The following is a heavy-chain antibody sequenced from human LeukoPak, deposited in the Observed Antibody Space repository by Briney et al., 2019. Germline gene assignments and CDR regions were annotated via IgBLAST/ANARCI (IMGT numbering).Heavy chain of an antibody. Sequence: PSETLSLTCGVSGGSFSDCYWGWIRQSPWGLEWIGEINHGGSANYNPSLKSRVTISVDTSKNQFSLHLSSVTAADSAVYFCARGSMRRRYFYYYMDVWGNGTTVTVSS. CDR1: GGSFSDCY. V-gene: IGHV4-34*01. CDR3: ARGSMRRRYFYYYMDV. CDR2: INHGGSA. J-gene: IGHJ6*03.